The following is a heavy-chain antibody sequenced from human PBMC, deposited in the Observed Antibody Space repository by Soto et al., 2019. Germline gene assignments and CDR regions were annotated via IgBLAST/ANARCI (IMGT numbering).Heavy chain of an antibody. D-gene: IGHD6-13*01. Sequence: PSETLSLTCTVSGGSISSYYWSWIRQPPGKGLGWIGYIYYSGSTNYNPSLKSRVTISVDTSKNQCSLKLSSVTAADTAVYYCARGGLIAASANWFDPWGQGTLVTVSS. CDR1: GGSISSYY. CDR3: ARGGLIAASANWFDP. CDR2: IYYSGST. V-gene: IGHV4-59*01. J-gene: IGHJ5*02.